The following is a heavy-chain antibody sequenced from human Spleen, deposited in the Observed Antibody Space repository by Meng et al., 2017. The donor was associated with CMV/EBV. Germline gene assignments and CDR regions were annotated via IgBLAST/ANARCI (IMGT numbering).Heavy chain of an antibody. Sequence: GGSLRLSCAASGFTFSSYAMHWVRQAPGKGLEWVAVISYDGSNKYYADSVKGRFTISRDNSKNTLYLQMNSLRAEDTAVYYCARDRGHSGSYTGDYWGQGTLVTVSS. CDR1: GFTFSSYA. CDR3: ARDRGHSGSYTGDY. J-gene: IGHJ4*02. V-gene: IGHV3-30-3*01. CDR2: ISYDGSNK. D-gene: IGHD1-26*01.